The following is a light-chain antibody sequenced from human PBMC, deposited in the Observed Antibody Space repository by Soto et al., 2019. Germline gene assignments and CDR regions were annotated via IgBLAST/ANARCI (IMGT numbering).Light chain of an antibody. CDR3: NSYTTSRTYV. Sequence: QSALTQPASVSGSPGQSITISCTGTSSGIGGYNYVSWYQQHPGKAPKLMIYEVNNRPSGVSDRFSGSKSGNTASLTISGLQAEDEADYYCNSYTTSRTYVFGTGTKVTVL. J-gene: IGLJ1*01. V-gene: IGLV2-14*01. CDR1: SSGIGGYNY. CDR2: EVN.